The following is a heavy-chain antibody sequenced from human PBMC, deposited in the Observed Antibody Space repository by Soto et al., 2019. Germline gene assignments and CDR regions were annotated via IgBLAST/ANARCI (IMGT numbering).Heavy chain of an antibody. CDR3: ARDPGTYGSSYYFDH. D-gene: IGHD6-6*01. CDR1: GYTFTGNY. V-gene: IGHV1-46*03. J-gene: IGHJ4*02. Sequence: ASVKVSCKAFGYTFTGNYLHWVRQAPGQGLEWMGIVTPTGGSRSYAQKFQGRVTMTRDTSTSTVYMELSGLRSEDTAVYYCARDPGTYGSSYYFDHWGQGTLVTVPS. CDR2: VTPTGGSR.